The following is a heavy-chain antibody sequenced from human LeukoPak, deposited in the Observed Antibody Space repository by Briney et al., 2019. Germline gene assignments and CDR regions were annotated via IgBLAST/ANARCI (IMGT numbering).Heavy chain of an antibody. J-gene: IGHJ6*02. V-gene: IGHV3-33*01. CDR3: ASRDKGYYYGMDV. CDR1: GFTFSSYG. CDR2: IWYDGSNK. Sequence: GGSLRLSCAASGFTFSSYGMHWVRQAPGKGLEWAAVIWYDGSNKYYADSVKGRFTISRDNSKNTLYLQMNSLRAEDTAVYYCASRDKGYYYGMDVWGQGTTVTVSS. D-gene: IGHD5-24*01.